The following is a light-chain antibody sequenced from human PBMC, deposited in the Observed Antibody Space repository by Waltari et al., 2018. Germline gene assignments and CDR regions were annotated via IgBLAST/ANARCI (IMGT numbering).Light chain of an antibody. CDR2: AAS. Sequence: DIQMTQSPSSLSASVGDRVTITCRASQVISNFLAWFQQKPGKPPKSLIYAASTLQAGVPSKFSVIGSGTDFTLTISSLQPEDFATYYCQQYIRYPYTFGQGTKLEIK. CDR1: QVISNF. J-gene: IGKJ2*01. V-gene: IGKV1-16*02. CDR3: QQYIRYPYT.